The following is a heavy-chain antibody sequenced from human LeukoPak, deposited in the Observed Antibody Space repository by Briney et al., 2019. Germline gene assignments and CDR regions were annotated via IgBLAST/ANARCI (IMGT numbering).Heavy chain of an antibody. J-gene: IGHJ4*02. D-gene: IGHD4-11*01. V-gene: IGHV3-23*01. CDR1: GFTFSSYA. CDR2: ISGGGGST. CDR3: AKDDPVTTVTTLYFDN. Sequence: GGSLRLSCAASGFTFSSYAMSWVRQAPGKGLEWVSGISGGGGSTYYADSVKGRFTISRDNSKNTLYLQMNSLRAEDTAVYYCAKDDPVTTVTTLYFDNWGQGTLVTVSS.